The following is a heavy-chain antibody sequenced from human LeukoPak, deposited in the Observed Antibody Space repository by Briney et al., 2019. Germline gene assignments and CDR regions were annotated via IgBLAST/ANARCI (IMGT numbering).Heavy chain of an antibody. CDR1: DGPINSYY. J-gene: IGHJ6*02. CDR3: ARGRSNYYGMDV. D-gene: IGHD1-26*01. CDR2: IYYNRNT. V-gene: IGHV4-59*01. Sequence: SETLSLTCSVSDGPINSYYWNWIRRPPGKGLEWIGYIYYNRNTNYSPPLKSRITMSVDTSKNLFSLKVSSVTAADTAVYYCARGRSNYYGMDVWGQGTTVTVSS.